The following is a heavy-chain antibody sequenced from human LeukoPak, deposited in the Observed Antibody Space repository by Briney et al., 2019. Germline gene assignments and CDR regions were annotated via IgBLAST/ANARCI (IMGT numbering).Heavy chain of an antibody. Sequence: SQTLSLTCAISGDSVSSNSAAWDWIRQSPSRGLEWLGRTYYRSKWYYGYAVSVKSRITINPDISKNQFSLQLNSVTPEDTAIYYCTRTIAGYIDYWGQGTLVTVSS. V-gene: IGHV6-1*01. D-gene: IGHD2-2*02. CDR1: GDSVSSNSAA. J-gene: IGHJ4*02. CDR3: TRTIAGYIDY. CDR2: TYYRSKWYY.